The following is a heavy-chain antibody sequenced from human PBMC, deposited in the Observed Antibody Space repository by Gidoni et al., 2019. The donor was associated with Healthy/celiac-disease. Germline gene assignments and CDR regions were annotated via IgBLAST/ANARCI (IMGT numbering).Heavy chain of an antibody. CDR1: GGSISSSSYY. V-gene: IGHV4-39*01. D-gene: IGHD2-15*01. Sequence: QLQLQESGPGLVKPSETLSLTCTVSGGSISSSSYYWGWIRQPPGKGLEWIGSIYYSGSTYYNPSLKSRVTISVDTSKNQFSLKLSSVTAADTAVYYCARQRVVVAATPWFDPWGQGTLVTVSS. J-gene: IGHJ5*02. CDR2: IYYSGST. CDR3: ARQRVVVAATPWFDP.